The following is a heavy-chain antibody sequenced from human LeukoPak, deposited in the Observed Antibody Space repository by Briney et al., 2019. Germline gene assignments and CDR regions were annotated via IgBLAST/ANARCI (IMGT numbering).Heavy chain of an antibody. CDR1: GFTFGSYW. CDR2: IKQDGSET. Sequence: GGSLRLSCAASGFTFGSYWMSWVRQAPGKGLEWVANIKQDGSETYYVDSVKGRFTISRDNAKTSLYLQMNSLRAEDTAVYYCARDWYFDLWGRGTLVTVSS. V-gene: IGHV3-7*01. CDR3: ARDWYFDL. J-gene: IGHJ2*01.